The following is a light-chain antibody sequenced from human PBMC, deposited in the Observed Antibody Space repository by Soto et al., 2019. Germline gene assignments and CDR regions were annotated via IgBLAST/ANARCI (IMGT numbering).Light chain of an antibody. CDR1: QRISNYY. CDR2: GAS. J-gene: IGKJ4*01. Sequence: EIVLTQSPDTLSLSSGERATLSCRASQRISNYYLAWYHQKPGQAPRLLIYGASSRATGVPDRFSGSGSGTDFTLTISRLEPEDFAVCYCQQYGSSPLTFGGGTKVEIK. CDR3: QQYGSSPLT. V-gene: IGKV3-20*01.